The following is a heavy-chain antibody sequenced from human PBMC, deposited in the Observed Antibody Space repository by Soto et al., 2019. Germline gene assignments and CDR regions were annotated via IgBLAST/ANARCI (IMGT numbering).Heavy chain of an antibody. CDR1: GGHFSNHA. CDR3: ARDPNGNDWYFDP. Sequence: GGSLRLSCAASGGHFSNHAMNWVRQAPGKGLEWVSSISNSGNYIYYADSVKGRFTISRDNAKNSLYLQMNSLRAEDTAVYYCARDPNGNDWYFDPWGQGTLVTVSS. CDR2: ISNSGNYI. V-gene: IGHV3-21*01. D-gene: IGHD1-1*01. J-gene: IGHJ5*02.